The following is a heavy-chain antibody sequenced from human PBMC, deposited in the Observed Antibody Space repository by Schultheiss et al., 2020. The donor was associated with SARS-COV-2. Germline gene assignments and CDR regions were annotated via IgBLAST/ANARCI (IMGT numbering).Heavy chain of an antibody. J-gene: IGHJ4*02. CDR2: ISYDGSNK. D-gene: IGHD4-17*01. CDR1: GFTFSSYA. Sequence: GGSLRLSCAASGFTFSSYAMHWVRQAPGKGLEWVAVISYDGSNKYYADSVKGRFTISRDNSKNTLYLQMNSLRAEDTAVYYCARDDYGDYWPNTFDYWGQVTLVTVSS. CDR3: ARDDYGDYWPNTFDY. V-gene: IGHV3-30-3*01.